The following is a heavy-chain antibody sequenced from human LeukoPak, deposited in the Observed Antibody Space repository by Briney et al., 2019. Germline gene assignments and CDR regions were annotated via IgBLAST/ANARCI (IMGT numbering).Heavy chain of an antibody. V-gene: IGHV3-64*01. CDR3: AREGVAQAFDI. CDR2: ISSNGGST. CDR1: GFTFSSYA. D-gene: IGHD2-21*01. J-gene: IGHJ3*02. Sequence: GGSLRLSCAASGFTFSSYAMHWVRQAPGKGLECVSAISSNGGSTYYANSVKGGFTISRDNSKNTLYLQMGSLRAEDMAVYYCAREGVAQAFDIWGQGTMVTVSS.